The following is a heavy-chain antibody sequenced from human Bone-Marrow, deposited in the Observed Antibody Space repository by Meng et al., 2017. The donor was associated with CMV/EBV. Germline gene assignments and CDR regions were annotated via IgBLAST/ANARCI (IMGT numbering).Heavy chain of an antibody. CDR1: GDSISNYY. D-gene: IGHD3-10*01. CDR3: ARATYGSGNYYNPKYYFDF. V-gene: IGHV4-59*01. J-gene: IGHJ4*02. Sequence: SETLSLTCTVSGDSISNYYWNWIRQPPGKGLEWIGYIYYSGSTDYNPSLKSRVTISVDTSKNQFSLKLSSVTAADTAVYYCARATYGSGNYYNPKYYFDFWGQGTLVTVSS. CDR2: IYYSGST.